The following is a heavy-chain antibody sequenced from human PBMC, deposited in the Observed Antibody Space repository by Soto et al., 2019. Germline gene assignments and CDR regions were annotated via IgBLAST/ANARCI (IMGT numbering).Heavy chain of an antibody. V-gene: IGHV4-59*01. CDR1: GGSIRPYY. CDR3: AREAQDFSYGMVV. Sequence: QVQLQESGPGLVNPSEALSLTCTVSGGSIRPYYWNWIRQPPGKGLEWLGYIYYSGIANYNPSVNSRVTISLDTSKNQFSLKLSSVTAADTAVYYCAREAQDFSYGMVVWGQGTTVTVSS. CDR2: IYYSGIA. J-gene: IGHJ6*02.